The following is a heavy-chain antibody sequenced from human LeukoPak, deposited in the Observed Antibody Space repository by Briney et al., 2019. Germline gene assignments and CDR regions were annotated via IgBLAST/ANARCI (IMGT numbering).Heavy chain of an antibody. CDR3: VRDGGTRLKYSYGYGDY. V-gene: IGHV3-7*01. CDR1: GFTFSSYW. Sequence: GGSLRLSCAASGFTFSSYWMSWVRQAPGKGLEWVANIKQDGSEKYYVDSVKGRFTISRDNAKSSLFLQMNSLRAEDTAVYYCVRDGGTRLKYSYGYGDYWGQGTLVTVSS. CDR2: IKQDGSEK. D-gene: IGHD5-18*01. J-gene: IGHJ4*02.